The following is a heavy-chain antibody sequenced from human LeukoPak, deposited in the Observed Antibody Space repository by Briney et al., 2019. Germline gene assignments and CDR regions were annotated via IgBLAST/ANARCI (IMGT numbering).Heavy chain of an antibody. J-gene: IGHJ4*02. CDR1: GYTFTSYD. CDR3: ASISYGDYSFDY. CDR2: MNPNSGNT. Sequence: ASVKVSCKASGYTFTSYDINWVRQATGQGLEWMGWMNPNSGNTGYAQKLQGRVTMTTDTSTSTAYMELRSLRSDDTAVYYCASISYGDYSFDYWGQGTLVTVSS. V-gene: IGHV1-8*01. D-gene: IGHD4-17*01.